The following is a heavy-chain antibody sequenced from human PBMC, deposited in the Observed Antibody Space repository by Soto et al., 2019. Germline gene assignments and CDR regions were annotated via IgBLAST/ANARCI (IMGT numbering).Heavy chain of an antibody. J-gene: IGHJ5*02. CDR2: ISYGGSNK. CDR3: AKDNRISTSCYRLYNWFDP. CDR1: GFTFSSYG. V-gene: IGHV3-30*18. Sequence: QVQLVESGGGVVQPGRSLRLSCAASGFTFSSYGMHWVRQAPGKGLEWVAVISYGGSNKYYADSVKGRSTISRDNSKNTLYLQMNNLRAEDTAVYYCAKDNRISTSCYRLYNWFDPWGQGTLVTVSS. D-gene: IGHD2-2*01.